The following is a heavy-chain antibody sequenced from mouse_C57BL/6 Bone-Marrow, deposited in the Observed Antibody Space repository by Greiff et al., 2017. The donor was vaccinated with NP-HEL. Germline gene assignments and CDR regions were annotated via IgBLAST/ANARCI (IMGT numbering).Heavy chain of an antibody. Sequence: VQLKQSGAELVKPGASVKLSCTASGFNIKDYYMHWVKQRTEQGLEWIGRIDPEDGETKYAPKFQGKATITADTTSNTAYLQLSSLTSDGTAVYYCARWGNWDDKFDYWGQGTTLTVSS. D-gene: IGHD4-1*01. J-gene: IGHJ2*01. CDR2: IDPEDGET. CDR1: GFNIKDYY. V-gene: IGHV14-2*01. CDR3: ARWGNWDDKFDY.